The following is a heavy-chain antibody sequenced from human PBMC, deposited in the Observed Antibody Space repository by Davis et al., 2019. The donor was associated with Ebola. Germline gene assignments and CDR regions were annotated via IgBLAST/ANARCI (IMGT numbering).Heavy chain of an antibody. Sequence: PGGSLRLSCAASGFTFSTYGMGWVRRAPGKGLEWVSAIGGSGDRTYYADSVKGRFTISRDNSKNMVYLEMDSLRPEDTAVYYCVRTYGGASGRFDSWGQGTPVTVSS. D-gene: IGHD2-21*01. CDR3: VRTYGGASGRFDS. CDR2: IGGSGDRT. CDR1: GFTFSTYG. J-gene: IGHJ4*02. V-gene: IGHV3-23*01.